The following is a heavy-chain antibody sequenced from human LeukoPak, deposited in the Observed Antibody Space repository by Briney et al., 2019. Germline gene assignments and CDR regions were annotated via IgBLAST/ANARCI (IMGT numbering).Heavy chain of an antibody. CDR2: ISYDGSNK. V-gene: IGHV3-30*18. CDR3: AKVRGIDSGWWPHFDY. Sequence: PGGSLRLSCAASGFTFSIYGMHCVRQAPGRGLEWVAVISYDGSNKYYADSVKGRFTISRDNSKNTLYLQMNSLRAEDTAVYYCAKVRGIDSGWWPHFDYWGQGTLVTVSS. J-gene: IGHJ4*02. CDR1: GFTFSIYG. D-gene: IGHD6-19*01.